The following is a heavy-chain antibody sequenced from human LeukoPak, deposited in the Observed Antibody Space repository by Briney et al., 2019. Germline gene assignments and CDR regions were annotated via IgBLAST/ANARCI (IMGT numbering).Heavy chain of an antibody. J-gene: IGHJ4*02. D-gene: IGHD2/OR15-2a*01. CDR2: IYTSGST. V-gene: IGHV4-4*07. Sequence: SETLSLTCTVSGGSISRDYWSWLRQPAGKGLGWIGRIYTSGSTNYNPSLKSRVTMSVDTSKNQFPLTLSSVTAADTAVYYCAGAATVKGKFPGPAAFDYWGQGTLVTVSS. CDR3: AGAATVKGKFPGPAAFDY. CDR1: GGSISRDY.